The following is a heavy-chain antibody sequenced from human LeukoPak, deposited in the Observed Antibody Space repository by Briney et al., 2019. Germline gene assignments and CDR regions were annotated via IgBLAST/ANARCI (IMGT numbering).Heavy chain of an antibody. V-gene: IGHV3-66*01. CDR2: IYSGGST. CDR1: GFTVSSNY. J-gene: IGHJ6*02. CDR3: ARDKGLAVAGTYYYYGMDV. Sequence: GGSLRLFCAASGFTVSSNYMSWVRQAPGKGLEWVSVIYSGGSTYYADSVKGRCTISRDNSKNTLYLQMNSLRAEDTAVYYCARDKGLAVAGTYYYYGMDVWGQGTTVTVSS. D-gene: IGHD6-19*01.